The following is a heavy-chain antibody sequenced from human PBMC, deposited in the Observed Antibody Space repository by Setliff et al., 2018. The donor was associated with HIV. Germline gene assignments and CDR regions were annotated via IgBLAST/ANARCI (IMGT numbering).Heavy chain of an antibody. CDR2: INAGNDNT. V-gene: IGHV1-3*01. J-gene: IGHJ4*02. CDR1: GYTLTNYA. CDR3: TRVMGATTGSHDY. Sequence: ASVKVSCKASGYTLTNYAMHWVRQAPGQRLEWMGCINAGNDNTKYSQNFQGRVTITKDTSASTVYMELSSLRSEDTALYYCTRVMGATTGSHDYWGQGTLVTVSS. D-gene: IGHD1-26*01.